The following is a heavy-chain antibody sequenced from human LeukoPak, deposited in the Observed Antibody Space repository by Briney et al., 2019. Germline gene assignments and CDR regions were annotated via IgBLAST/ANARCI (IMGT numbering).Heavy chain of an antibody. V-gene: IGHV3-7*01. J-gene: IGHJ4*02. CDR3: ARDKIVGPTTLDY. Sequence: PGGSLRLSCAASGFTFSGYWMSWVRQTPEKGLEWVANIKQDGHEKYYVDSVKGRFTISRDNAKNSLYLQMNSLRADDTAVYYCARDKIVGPTTLDYWGQGTLVTVSS. CDR2: IKQDGHEK. CDR1: GFTFSGYW. D-gene: IGHD1-26*01.